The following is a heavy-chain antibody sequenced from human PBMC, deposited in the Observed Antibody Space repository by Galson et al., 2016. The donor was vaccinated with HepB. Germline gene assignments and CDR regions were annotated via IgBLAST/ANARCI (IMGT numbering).Heavy chain of an antibody. J-gene: IGHJ4*02. CDR3: AKGNHFDASGHFDY. Sequence: SLRLSCAGSGFSFRTYALTWVRQAPGKGLEWVSSITGRGDITYYADSVKGRFTISRDNSKNTVFLQMNSLRAEDTAVYYCAKGNHFDASGHFDYWGQGTLVPVSA. CDR1: GFSFRTYA. V-gene: IGHV3-23*01. D-gene: IGHD3-22*01. CDR2: ITGRGDIT.